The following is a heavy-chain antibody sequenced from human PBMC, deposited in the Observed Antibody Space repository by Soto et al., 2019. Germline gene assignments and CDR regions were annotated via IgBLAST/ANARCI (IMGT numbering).Heavy chain of an antibody. V-gene: IGHV2-5*02. J-gene: IGHJ1*01. D-gene: IGHD5-18*01. CDR1: GFSLSTSGMG. Sequence: QITLKESGPTLVKPTQTLTLTCTFSGFSLSTSGMGVGWIRQPPGKALEWLALIYWDDDKRYTPSLKSRLTSTKDTSKNQVVLTMTNVDPVDTATYYCAHDTAMGPEYFQHWGQGSLVTVSS. CDR2: IYWDDDK. CDR3: AHDTAMGPEYFQH.